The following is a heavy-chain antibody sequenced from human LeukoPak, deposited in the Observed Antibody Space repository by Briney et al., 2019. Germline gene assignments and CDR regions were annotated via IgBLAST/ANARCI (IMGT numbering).Heavy chain of an antibody. CDR1: GFTFDDYA. CDR2: ISWNSGSI. D-gene: IGHD1-26*01. J-gene: IGHJ4*02. Sequence: GGSLRLSCAASGFTFDDYAMHWVRQAPGKGLEWVSGISWNSGSIGYADSVKGRFTISRDSAKNSLYLQMNSLRAEDTALYYCAKGSYDHTSGNYFDYWGQGTLVTVSS. V-gene: IGHV3-9*01. CDR3: AKGSYDHTSGNYFDY.